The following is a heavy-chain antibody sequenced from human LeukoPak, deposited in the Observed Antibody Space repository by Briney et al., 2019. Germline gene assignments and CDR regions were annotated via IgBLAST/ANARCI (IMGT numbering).Heavy chain of an antibody. V-gene: IGHV3-30-3*01. CDR2: ISYDGSNK. CDR1: GFTFSSYA. J-gene: IGHJ3*02. CDR3: ASPVALDAFDI. D-gene: IGHD4-23*01. Sequence: GKSLRLSCAASGFTFSSYAMHWVRQAPGKGLEWVAVISYDGSNKYYADSVKGRFTISRDNSKNTLYLQMNSLRAEDTAVYYCASPVALDAFDIWGQGTMVTVSS.